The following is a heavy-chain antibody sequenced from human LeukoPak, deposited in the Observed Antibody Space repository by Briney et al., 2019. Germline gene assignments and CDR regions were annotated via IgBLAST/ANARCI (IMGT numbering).Heavy chain of an antibody. Sequence: SETLSLTCTVSGGSISSYYWSWIRQPPGKGLEWIGEINHSGSTNYNPSLKSRVTISVDTSKNQFSLKLSSVTAADTAVYYCARGKEDYGDYNDAFDIWGQGTMVTVSS. D-gene: IGHD4-17*01. CDR3: ARGKEDYGDYNDAFDI. CDR2: INHSGST. J-gene: IGHJ3*02. V-gene: IGHV4-34*01. CDR1: GGSISSYY.